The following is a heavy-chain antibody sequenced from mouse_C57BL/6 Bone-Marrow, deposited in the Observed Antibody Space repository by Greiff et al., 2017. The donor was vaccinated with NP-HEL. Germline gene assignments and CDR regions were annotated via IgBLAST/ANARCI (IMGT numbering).Heavy chain of an antibody. J-gene: IGHJ4*01. Sequence: QVQLQQSEAELARPGASVKLSCKASGYTFTSYGISWVKQRTGQGLEWIGEIYPRSGNTYYNEKFKGKATLTADKSSSTAYMELRSLTSEDSAVYFCARYGFPHYYAMDYWGQGTSVTVSS. V-gene: IGHV1-81*01. CDR2: IYPRSGNT. CDR1: GYTFTSYG. CDR3: ARYGFPHYYAMDY. D-gene: IGHD2-2*01.